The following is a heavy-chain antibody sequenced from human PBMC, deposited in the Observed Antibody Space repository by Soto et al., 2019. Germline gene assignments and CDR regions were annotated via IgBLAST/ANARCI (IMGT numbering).Heavy chain of an antibody. Sequence: SVKVSCKASGFTFTSSAMQWVRQARGQRLEWIGWIVVGSGNTNYAQKFQERVTITRDMSTSTAYMELSSLRSEDTAVYYCAADRGGLGDFWSGYYTGPSHYYYYMDVWGKGTTVTVSS. D-gene: IGHD3-3*01. CDR3: AADRGGLGDFWSGYYTGPSHYYYYMDV. CDR1: GFTFTSSA. V-gene: IGHV1-58*02. J-gene: IGHJ6*03. CDR2: IVVGSGNT.